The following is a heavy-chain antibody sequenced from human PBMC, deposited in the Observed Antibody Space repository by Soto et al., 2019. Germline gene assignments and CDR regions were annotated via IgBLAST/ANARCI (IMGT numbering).Heavy chain of an antibody. CDR1: GFTFSSYG. Sequence: QVQLVESGGGVVQPGRSLRLSCAASGFTFSSYGMHWVRQAPGKGLEWVAVIWYDGSNKYYADSVKGRFTISSDNSETTLYLQLNSQRAEDTAVYYCARDRYSSGWYDLDYWGQGTLVNVSS. CDR3: ARDRYSSGWYDLDY. D-gene: IGHD6-19*01. CDR2: IWYDGSNK. V-gene: IGHV3-33*01. J-gene: IGHJ4*02.